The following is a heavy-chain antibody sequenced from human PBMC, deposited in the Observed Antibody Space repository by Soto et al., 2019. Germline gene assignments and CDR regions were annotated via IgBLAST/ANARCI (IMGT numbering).Heavy chain of an antibody. CDR3: ARGDYSNYGLDYFDY. V-gene: IGHV3-7*05. CDR2: IKQDGSEK. CDR1: GFTFSSYW. J-gene: IGHJ4*02. D-gene: IGHD4-4*01. Sequence: PGGSLRLSCAASGFTFSSYWMSWVRQAPGKGLEWVANIKQDGSEKYYVDSVKGRFTISRDNAKNSLYLQMNSLRAEDTAVYYCARGDYSNYGLDYFDYWGQGTLVTVSS.